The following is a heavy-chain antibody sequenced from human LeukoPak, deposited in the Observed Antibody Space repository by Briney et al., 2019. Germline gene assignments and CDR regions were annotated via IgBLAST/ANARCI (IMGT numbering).Heavy chain of an antibody. CDR2: ISGSGGST. CDR1: GFTFSSYA. J-gene: IGHJ4*02. Sequence: GGSLRLSCAASGFTFSSYAMSWVRQAPGKGLEWVSAISGSGGSTYYADSVKGRFTISRDNSKNTLYLQMNSLRAEVTAVYYCAKGPEPSSWPEDYFDYWSQGTLVTVSS. V-gene: IGHV3-23*01. CDR3: AKGPEPSSWPEDYFDY. D-gene: IGHD6-13*01.